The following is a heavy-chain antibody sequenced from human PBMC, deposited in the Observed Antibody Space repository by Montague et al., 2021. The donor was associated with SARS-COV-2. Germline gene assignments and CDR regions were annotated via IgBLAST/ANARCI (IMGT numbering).Heavy chain of an antibody. CDR1: GFSLSTSRMC. CDR2: IDWDDDK. Sequence: PALVKPTQTLTLTCTFSGFSLSTSRMCVSWIRQPPGKALEWLALIDWDDDKYYSTSLKTRLTISKDTSKNQVVLTMTNMDPVDTATYYCARIRVVRGVIWVHGMDVWGQGTTVTVSS. J-gene: IGHJ6*02. V-gene: IGHV2-70*01. CDR3: ARIRVVRGVIWVHGMDV. D-gene: IGHD3-10*01.